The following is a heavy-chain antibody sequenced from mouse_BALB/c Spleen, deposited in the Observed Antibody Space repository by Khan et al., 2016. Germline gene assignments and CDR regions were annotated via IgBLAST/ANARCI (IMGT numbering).Heavy chain of an antibody. CDR3: ATSIYFNYAWFAY. V-gene: IGHV3-6*02. CDR1: GYSITSGYY. Sequence: QLEESGPGLVKPSQSLSLTCSVTGYSITSGYYWNWIRQFPGNKLEWMGYISYDGSNNYNPSLKNRISITRDTSKNQFFLKLNSVTTEDAATYYCATSIYFNYAWFAYWGQGTLVTVSA. J-gene: IGHJ3*01. CDR2: ISYDGSN. D-gene: IGHD2-4*01.